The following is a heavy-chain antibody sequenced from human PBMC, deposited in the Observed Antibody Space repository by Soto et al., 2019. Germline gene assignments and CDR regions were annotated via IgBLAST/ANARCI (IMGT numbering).Heavy chain of an antibody. V-gene: IGHV1-3*01. D-gene: IGHD3-9*01. Sequence: ASVKISCKASGYTFTSYAMHWVRQAPGQRLEWMGWINAGNGDTKYSQKFQGRVTITRDTSASTAYMELSSLRSEDTAVYYCARATYDILTGYYNWGQGTLVTVSS. CDR2: INAGNGDT. CDR1: GYTFTSYA. J-gene: IGHJ4*02. CDR3: ARATYDILTGYYN.